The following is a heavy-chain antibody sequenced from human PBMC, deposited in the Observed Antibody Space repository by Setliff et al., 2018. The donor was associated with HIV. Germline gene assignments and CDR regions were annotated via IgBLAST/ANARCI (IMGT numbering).Heavy chain of an antibody. V-gene: IGHV4-4*09. J-gene: IGHJ4*02. CDR3: ARAQGEYYYDSSGRALDY. D-gene: IGHD3-22*01. Sequence: SETLSLTCTVSGGSMSSHSWSWIRQPPGKGLEWIGYDQRFGNINFNPSLKSRVTISVDASKNQFSLKLRSVTAADPAVYYCARAQGEYYYDSSGRALDYWGQGTLVTVSS. CDR2: DQRFGNI. CDR1: GGSMSSHS.